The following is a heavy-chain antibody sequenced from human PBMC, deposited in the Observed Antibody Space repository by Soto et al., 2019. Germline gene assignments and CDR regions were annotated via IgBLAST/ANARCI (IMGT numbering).Heavy chain of an antibody. D-gene: IGHD3-3*01. V-gene: IGHV4-59*08. J-gene: IGHJ4*02. CDR3: ARLSYYDFWSGYYDY. CDR1: GGSISRYY. Sequence: KSSETLSLTCTVSGGSISRYYWSWIRQPPGKGLEWIGYIYYSGSTNYNPSLKSRVTISVDTSKNQFSLKLSSVTAADTAVYYCARLSYYDFWSGYYDYWGQGTLVTVSS. CDR2: IYYSGST.